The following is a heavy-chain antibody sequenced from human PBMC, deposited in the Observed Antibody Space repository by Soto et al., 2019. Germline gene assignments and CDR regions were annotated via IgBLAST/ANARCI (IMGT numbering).Heavy chain of an antibody. D-gene: IGHD3-22*01. J-gene: IGHJ3*02. CDR2: IYPGDSDT. Sequence: GASLKISCKGSGYSFTSYWIGWVRQMPGKGLEWMGIIYPGDSDTRYSPSFQGQVTISADKSISTAYLQWSSLKASDTAMYYCARTSYYDSSGYSVDAFDIWGQGTMVTVSS. V-gene: IGHV5-51*01. CDR1: GYSFTSYW. CDR3: ARTSYYDSSGYSVDAFDI.